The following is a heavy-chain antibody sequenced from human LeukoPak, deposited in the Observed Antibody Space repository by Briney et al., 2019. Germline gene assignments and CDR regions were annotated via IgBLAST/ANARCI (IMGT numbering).Heavy chain of an antibody. CDR2: IIPIFGTA. CDR3: ARRAYCGGDCYLYASDI. V-gene: IGHV1-69*06. Sequence: SVKVSCKASGGTFSSCAISWVRQAPGQGLEWMGGIIPIFGTANYAQKFQGRVTITADKSTSTAYMELSSLRSEDTAVYYCARRAYCGGDCYLYASDIWGQGTMVTVSS. CDR1: GGTFSSCA. J-gene: IGHJ3*02. D-gene: IGHD2-21*02.